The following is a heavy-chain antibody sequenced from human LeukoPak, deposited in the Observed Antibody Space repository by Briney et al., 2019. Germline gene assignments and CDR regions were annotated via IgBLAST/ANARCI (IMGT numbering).Heavy chain of an antibody. D-gene: IGHD2-8*01. J-gene: IGHJ3*02. CDR2: IIGGGGKT. Sequence: GGSLRLSCAASGFTFSSYSMSWVRQAPGKGLEWVSAIIGGGGKTYYADSVKGRFTISRDNSKNTMYLQMNSLRAEDTAGYYCAREYCTNGVCYDDFDIWGQGTMVTVSS. CDR3: AREYCTNGVCYDDFDI. V-gene: IGHV3-23*01. CDR1: GFTFSSYS.